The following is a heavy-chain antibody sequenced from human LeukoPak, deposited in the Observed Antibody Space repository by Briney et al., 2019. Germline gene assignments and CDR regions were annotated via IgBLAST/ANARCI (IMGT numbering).Heavy chain of an antibody. D-gene: IGHD3-3*01. CDR1: GFTFSGSA. J-gene: IGHJ4*02. Sequence: GGSLRLSCAASGFTFSGSAMHWVRQASGKGLEWVGRIRSKANSYATAYAASVKGRFTTSRDDSKNTAYLQMNSLKTEDTAVYYCARGRFWSNYFDYWGQGTLVTVSS. CDR3: ARGRFWSNYFDY. V-gene: IGHV3-73*01. CDR2: IRSKANSYAT.